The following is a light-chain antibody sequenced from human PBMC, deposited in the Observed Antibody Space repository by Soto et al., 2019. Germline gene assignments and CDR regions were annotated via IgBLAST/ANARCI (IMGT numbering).Light chain of an antibody. Sequence: QSVLTQPPSASGTPGQRVTISCSGSSSNIGSNTVNWYQHLPGTAPKLLIYSHNQRPSGVPDRFSGYKSGTSASLSISGLQSEDEDDYYCAAWDDSLNGVLFGGGTKLTVL. CDR1: SSNIGSNT. V-gene: IGLV1-44*01. CDR2: SHN. CDR3: AAWDDSLNGVL. J-gene: IGLJ2*01.